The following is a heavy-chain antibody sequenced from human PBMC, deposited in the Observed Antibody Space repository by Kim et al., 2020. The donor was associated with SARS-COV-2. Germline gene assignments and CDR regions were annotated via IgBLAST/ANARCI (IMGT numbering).Heavy chain of an antibody. V-gene: IGHV3-53*01. Sequence: GGSLRLSCAASGFTVSSNYMSWVRQAPGKGLEWVSVIYSGGSTYYADSVKGRFTISRDNSKNTLYLQMNSLRAEDTAVYYCARLSIAALNGLDYYYGMDVWGQGTTVTVSS. CDR3: ARLSIAALNGLDYYYGMDV. CDR1: GFTVSSNY. D-gene: IGHD6-6*01. CDR2: IYSGGST. J-gene: IGHJ6*02.